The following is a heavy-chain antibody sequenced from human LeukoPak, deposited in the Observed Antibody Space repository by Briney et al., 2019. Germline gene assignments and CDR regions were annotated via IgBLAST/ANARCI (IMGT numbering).Heavy chain of an antibody. V-gene: IGHV3-15*01. CDR1: GFPFSNAW. D-gene: IGHD4-23*01. Sequence: PGGSLRLSCAASGFPFSNAWMSWVRQAPGKGLEWVGRIKSKTDGGTTDYAAPVKGRFTISRDDSKNTLYLQMNSLKTEDTAVYYCTTECGGNSLPLHWGQGTLVTVSS. CDR3: TTECGGNSLPLH. CDR2: IKSKTDGGTT. J-gene: IGHJ4*02.